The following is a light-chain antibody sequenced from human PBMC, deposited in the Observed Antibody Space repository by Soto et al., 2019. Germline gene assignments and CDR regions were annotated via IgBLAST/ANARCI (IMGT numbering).Light chain of an antibody. CDR3: QQYNSYLWT. Sequence: DIQMTQSPSTLSASVGDRVTITCRASQSISSWLAWYQQKPGQAPKLLIYDASSLDSGVPSRFSGSGSGTEFPLTISSLQPDDFATYYCQQYNSYLWTFGQGTKVEIK. CDR1: QSISSW. CDR2: DAS. J-gene: IGKJ1*01. V-gene: IGKV1-5*01.